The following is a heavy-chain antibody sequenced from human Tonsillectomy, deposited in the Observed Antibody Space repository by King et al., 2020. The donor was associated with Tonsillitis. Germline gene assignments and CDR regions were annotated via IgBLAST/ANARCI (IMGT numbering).Heavy chain of an antibody. CDR3: ARVDCSSASCYSENWFDL. D-gene: IGHD2-2*01. J-gene: IGHJ5*02. CDR1: GYNFTSYW. Sequence: VQLVESGAEVKKPGESLRISCEGSGYNFTSYWITWVRQMPGKGLEWMGRIDPSDSYTNYRPSFQGHVTISADKSISTAYLQWSSLKASDTAMFYCARVDCSSASCYSENWFDLWGQGTLVIVSS. V-gene: IGHV5-10-1*03. CDR2: IDPSDSYT.